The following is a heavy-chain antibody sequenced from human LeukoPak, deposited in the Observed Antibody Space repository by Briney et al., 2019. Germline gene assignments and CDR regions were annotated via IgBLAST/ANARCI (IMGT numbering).Heavy chain of an antibody. Sequence: AGGSLRLSCAASGFIFRSYDMHWVRQDPGKGLEWVAVISYDGSNKYYADSVKGRFTISRDNSKNTLYLQMNSLRAEDTAVYYCARDMSSSWIFDDWGQGTLVTVSS. J-gene: IGHJ4*02. D-gene: IGHD6-13*01. CDR1: GFIFRSYD. CDR3: ARDMSSSWIFDD. CDR2: ISYDGSNK. V-gene: IGHV3-30-3*01.